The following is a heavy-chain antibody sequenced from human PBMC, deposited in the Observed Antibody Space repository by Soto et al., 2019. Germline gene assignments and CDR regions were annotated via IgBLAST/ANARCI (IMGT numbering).Heavy chain of an antibody. V-gene: IGHV2-5*02. Sequence: QITLKESGPTLVRPTQTLTLTCSFSGFSLTTRGVGVSWIRQPPGKALEWLALIYWDNDKRYSPSLKDRLTITKDTSKNQVVLTMTNVDPVDTATHSCALINGVLRGVAYYHNGMDVWGPGTTVTVSS. CDR1: GFSLTTRGVG. D-gene: IGHD3-10*01. CDR3: ALINGVLRGVAYYHNGMDV. CDR2: IYWDNDK. J-gene: IGHJ6*02.